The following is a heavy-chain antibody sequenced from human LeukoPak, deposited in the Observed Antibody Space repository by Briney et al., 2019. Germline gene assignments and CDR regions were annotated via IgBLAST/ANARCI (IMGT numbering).Heavy chain of an antibody. V-gene: IGHV5-51*01. CDR1: GYSFTSYW. Sequence: GESLQISFKGSGYSFTSYWIGWVRQMPGKGLEWMGIIYPGDSDTRYSPSFQGQVTISADKSISTAYLQWSSLKASDTAMYYCARHPLTYSSSWEQDYYYYMDVWGKGTTVTVSS. CDR2: IYPGDSDT. J-gene: IGHJ6*03. CDR3: ARHPLTYSSSWEQDYYYYMDV. D-gene: IGHD6-13*01.